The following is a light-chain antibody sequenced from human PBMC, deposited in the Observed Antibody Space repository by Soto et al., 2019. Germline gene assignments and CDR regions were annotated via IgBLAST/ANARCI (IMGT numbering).Light chain of an antibody. CDR2: KAA. J-gene: IGKJ1*01. Sequence: DIQMTQSPSTLSASVGDRVTITCRASQSISSWLALYQQKPGKDPKLLIYKAASLEGGVTSRFSGSGSGTEFTLTISSLQPDDFATYYCQQYNSYSRASLTFGQGTKVEI. CDR3: QQYNSYSRASLT. V-gene: IGKV1-5*03. CDR1: QSISSW.